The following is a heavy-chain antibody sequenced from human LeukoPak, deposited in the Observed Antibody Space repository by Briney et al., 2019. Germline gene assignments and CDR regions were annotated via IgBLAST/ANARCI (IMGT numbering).Heavy chain of an antibody. CDR2: IYYSGST. J-gene: IGHJ3*02. CDR3: ARPYYYGSGISPFDI. CDR1: GGSISGYY. D-gene: IGHD3-10*01. Sequence: KPSETLSLTCTVSGGSISGYYWSWIRQPPGKGLEWIGYIYYSGSTNYNPSLKSRVTISVDTSKNQFSLKLSSVTAADTAVYYCARPYYYGSGISPFDIWGQGTMVTVSS. V-gene: IGHV4-59*08.